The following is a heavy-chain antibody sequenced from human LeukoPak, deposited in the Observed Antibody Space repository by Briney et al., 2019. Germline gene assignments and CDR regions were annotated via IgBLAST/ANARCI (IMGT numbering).Heavy chain of an antibody. V-gene: IGHV3-48*01. J-gene: IGHJ4*02. Sequence: GGSLRLSCAASGFTFSSHRMNWVRQAPGKGLEWVADISGSSDDIHYADSVTGRFTISRDNSKNTLHLQMNSLRAEDTAVYYCAKIKELRYFDWLLYYFDYWGQGTLVTVSS. CDR3: AKIKELRYFDWLLYYFDY. CDR2: ISGSSDDI. D-gene: IGHD3-9*01. CDR1: GFTFSSHR.